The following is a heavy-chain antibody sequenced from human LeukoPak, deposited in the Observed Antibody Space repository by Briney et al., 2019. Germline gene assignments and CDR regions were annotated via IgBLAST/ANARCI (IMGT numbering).Heavy chain of an antibody. CDR2: ISSSSSYI. V-gene: IGHV3-21*01. J-gene: IGHJ6*03. CDR3: ARSGIKMVRGVIIRSPYHMDV. CDR1: GFSFSVSW. Sequence: GGSLRLSCAASGFSFSVSWMSWVRQAPGKGLEWVSSISSSSSYIYYADSVKGRFTISRDDAKNSLSLQMNSLRAEDTAVYYCARSGIKMVRGVIIRSPYHMDVWGKGTTVTVSS. D-gene: IGHD3-10*01.